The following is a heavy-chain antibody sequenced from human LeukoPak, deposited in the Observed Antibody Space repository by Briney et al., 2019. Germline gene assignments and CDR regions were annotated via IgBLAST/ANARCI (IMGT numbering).Heavy chain of an antibody. J-gene: IGHJ4*02. CDR2: VFYSGNT. V-gene: IGHV4-59*08. CDR1: GGSLTGYF. Sequence: NSSETLSLTCTVSGGSLTGYFWSWIRQPPGKGLEWLGYVFYSGNTRYNPSLESRVTTSADTSKNQFSLRLTSVTAADTAVYYCARQGTITYAYFDYWSQGTLVTVSS. D-gene: IGHD2-2*01. CDR3: ARQGTITYAYFDY.